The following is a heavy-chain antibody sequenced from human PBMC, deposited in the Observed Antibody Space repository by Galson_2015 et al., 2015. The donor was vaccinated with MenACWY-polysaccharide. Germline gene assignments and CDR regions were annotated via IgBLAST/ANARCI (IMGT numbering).Heavy chain of an antibody. Sequence: IYYGGGTSYTPALKRRATISVATSTNPFSLKLSSVTAADTAVYYCARPWAQFSFFDSWGPGTLVTVSS. D-gene: IGHD1-26*01. J-gene: IGHJ4*02. CDR2: IYYGGGT. V-gene: IGHV4-39*01. CDR3: ARPWAQFSFFDS.